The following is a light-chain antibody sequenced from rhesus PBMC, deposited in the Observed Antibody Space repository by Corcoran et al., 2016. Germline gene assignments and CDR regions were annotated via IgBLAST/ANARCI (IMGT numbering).Light chain of an antibody. V-gene: IGKV1-19*01. CDR2: TAS. CDR3: QQYVDLPYT. Sequence: DIQMTQSPSSLSASVGDKVTITCHASQDIRTWLAWYQQKPGKAPKPLIYTASSLKRWVPYRFSGSVSGAAYTLTINSLQPEDFAIYYCQQYVDLPYTFGLGTKVEIK. CDR1: QDIRTW. J-gene: IGKJ2*01.